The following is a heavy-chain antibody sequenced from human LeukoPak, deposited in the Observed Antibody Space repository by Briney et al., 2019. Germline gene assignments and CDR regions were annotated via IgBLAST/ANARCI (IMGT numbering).Heavy chain of an antibody. Sequence: SETLSLTCTVSVGSISSYSWSCIRQPPGEGLEWIGYIYYSGSTNYNPSLKSRVTISVDTSKNQFSLKLSSVAAADTAVYYCARPRVGTCSYDYWGQGTMVTVSS. CDR3: ARPRVGTCSYDY. D-gene: IGHD1-26*01. CDR1: VGSISSYS. CDR2: IYYSGST. V-gene: IGHV4-59*08. J-gene: IGHJ4*02.